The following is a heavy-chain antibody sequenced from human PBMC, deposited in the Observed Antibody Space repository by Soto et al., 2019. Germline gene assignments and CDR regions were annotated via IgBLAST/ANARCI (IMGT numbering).Heavy chain of an antibody. Sequence: SETLSLTCTVSGGSISSGGYYWSWIRQHPGKGLEWIGYIYYSGSTYYNPSLKSRVTISVDTSKNQFSLKLSSVTAADTAVYYCARGHGNQEYYGMDVWGQGTLVTVSS. D-gene: IGHD1-1*01. CDR2: IYYSGST. V-gene: IGHV4-31*03. J-gene: IGHJ6*02. CDR1: GGSISSGGYY. CDR3: ARGHGNQEYYGMDV.